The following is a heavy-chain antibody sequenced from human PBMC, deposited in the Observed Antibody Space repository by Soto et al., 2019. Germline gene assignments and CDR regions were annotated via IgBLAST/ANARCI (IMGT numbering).Heavy chain of an antibody. CDR3: ARGRYCSVSTCFGPGFHP. Sequence: SVKVSCXASGGTFSDYTIIWVRQAPGQGLEWMGRIIPMLDITNYAQKFQDRVTISADKSTSTAYMELSSLRFEDTAVYYCARGRYCSVSTCFGPGFHPWGQGTLVTVSS. V-gene: IGHV1-69*02. CDR2: IIPMLDIT. D-gene: IGHD2-15*01. CDR1: GGTFSDYT. J-gene: IGHJ5*02.